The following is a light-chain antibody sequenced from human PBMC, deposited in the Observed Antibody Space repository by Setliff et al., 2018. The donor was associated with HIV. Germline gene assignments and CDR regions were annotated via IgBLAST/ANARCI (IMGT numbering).Light chain of an antibody. CDR3: QVWDSSSDHHYV. J-gene: IGLJ1*01. V-gene: IGLV3-21*04. Sequence: SYELTQPPSVSVAPGKTALITCAGNNIGSKSVHWYQQKPGQAPVLVMYFDSVRPSGIPERFSGSKSGNTATLTITRVEAGDEADYYCQVWDSSSDHHYVFGTGTKVTVL. CDR2: FDS. CDR1: NIGSKS.